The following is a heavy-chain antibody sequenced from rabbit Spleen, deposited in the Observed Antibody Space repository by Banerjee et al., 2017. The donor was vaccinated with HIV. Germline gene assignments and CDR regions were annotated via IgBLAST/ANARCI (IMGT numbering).Heavy chain of an antibody. Sequence: EQLEESGGGLVKPEGSLTLTCKASGFPFSNKAVMCWVRQAPGKGLEWIACINAGTGKAVYASWAKGRFIMSRTSSPTVTLQMTSLTVADTATYFCARDAGRGDYIDGVFNLWGQGTLVTVS. D-gene: IGHD8-1*01. J-gene: IGHJ4*01. V-gene: IGHV1S45*01. CDR1: GFPFSNKAV. CDR3: ARDAGRGDYIDGVFNL. CDR2: INAGTGKA.